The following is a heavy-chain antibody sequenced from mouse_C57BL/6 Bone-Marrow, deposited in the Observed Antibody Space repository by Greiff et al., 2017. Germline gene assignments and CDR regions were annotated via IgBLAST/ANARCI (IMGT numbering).Heavy chain of an antibody. CDR1: GFNFKDYY. CDR3: TGRLRYYFDY. CDR2: IDPEDGDP. V-gene: IGHV14-1*01. D-gene: IGHD2-4*01. J-gene: IGHJ2*01. Sequence: VQLQQSGAELVRPGASVKLSCTASGFNFKDYYMHWVKQRPEQGLEWIGRIDPEDGDPEYAPKFQGKATMTADTSSNTAYLQLSSLTSEDTAVDYCTGRLRYYFDYWGQGTTLTVSS.